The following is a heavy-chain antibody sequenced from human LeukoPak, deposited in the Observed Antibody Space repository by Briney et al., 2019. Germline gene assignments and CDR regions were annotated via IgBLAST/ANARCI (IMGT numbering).Heavy chain of an antibody. V-gene: IGHV4-59*01. D-gene: IGHD4-17*01. CDR1: GGSISYYY. CDR3: AREDPQTTVPEGMDV. J-gene: IGHJ6*02. CDR2: IYYSGTT. Sequence: SETLSLTCTVTGGSISYYYWSWIRQSPGKGLEWIGYIYYSGTTNYNPSLKSRVTISVDTSKNQFSLQLRSVTAADTAVYYCAREDPQTTVPEGMDVWGQGTTVTVSS.